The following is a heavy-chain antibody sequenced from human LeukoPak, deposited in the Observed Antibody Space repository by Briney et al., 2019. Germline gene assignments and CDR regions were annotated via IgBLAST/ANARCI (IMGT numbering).Heavy chain of an antibody. CDR2: ISAYNGNT. Sequence: ASVKVSCKASGYTFTSYGISWVRQAPGQGLEWMGWISAYNGNTNYAQKLQGRVTMTTDTSTSTAYMELRSLRSDDTAVYYCARDWVTTYYYDSSGYPSPFDYWGQGTLVTVSS. D-gene: IGHD3-22*01. CDR1: GYTFTSYG. J-gene: IGHJ4*02. V-gene: IGHV1-18*01. CDR3: ARDWVTTYYYDSSGYPSPFDY.